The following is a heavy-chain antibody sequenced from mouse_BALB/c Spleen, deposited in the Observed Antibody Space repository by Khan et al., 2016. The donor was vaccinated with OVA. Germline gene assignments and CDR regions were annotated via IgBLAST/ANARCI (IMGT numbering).Heavy chain of an antibody. CDR3: ARAYYRYDGYYAMDY. V-gene: IGHV2-6-4*01. J-gene: IGHJ4*01. CDR2: IWGGGGT. Sequence: QVRLQQSGPGLVAPSQSLSITCTVSGFSLSRYNIHWVRQPPGKGLEWLGMIWGGGGTDYNSTLKSRLSISKDNSKSQVFLKMNSPQTDDTAMYYCARAYYRYDGYYAMDYWGQGTSVTVSS. D-gene: IGHD2-14*01. CDR1: GFSLSRYN.